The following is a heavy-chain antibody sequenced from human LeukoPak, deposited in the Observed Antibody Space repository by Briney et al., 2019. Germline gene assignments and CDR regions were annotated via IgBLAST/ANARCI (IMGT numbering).Heavy chain of an antibody. CDR3: ASTVMGYFDY. Sequence: PSETLSLTCTVSGGSISSYYWSWIRQPPGKGLEWIGYIYYSGSTNYNPSLKSRVTISVDTSKNQFSLKLSSVTAADTAVYYCASTVMGYFDYWGQGTLVTVSS. V-gene: IGHV4-59*01. CDR2: IYYSGST. J-gene: IGHJ4*02. D-gene: IGHD4-17*01. CDR1: GGSISSYY.